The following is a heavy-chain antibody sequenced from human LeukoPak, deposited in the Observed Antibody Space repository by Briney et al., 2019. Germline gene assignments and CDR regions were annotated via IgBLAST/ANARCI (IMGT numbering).Heavy chain of an antibody. J-gene: IGHJ4*02. CDR2: IYSNGTT. D-gene: IGHD2-15*01. V-gene: IGHV4-4*07. CDR1: GGSISNHY. CDR3: AGVYCSGGNCYHFDY. Sequence: SETLSLTCTVSGGSISNHYCSWIRQPAGKGLEWIGRIYSNGTTDYNPSLKSRVVMSVDTSKNQVSLKLSAVTAADTAVYYCAGVYCSGGNCYHFDYWGQGTLVTVSS.